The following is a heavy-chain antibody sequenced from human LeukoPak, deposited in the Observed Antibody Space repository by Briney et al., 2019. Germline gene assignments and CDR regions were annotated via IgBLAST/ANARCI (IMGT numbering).Heavy chain of an antibody. V-gene: IGHV4-30-4*08. D-gene: IGHD7-27*01. J-gene: IGHJ3*01. CDR3: ARAPGAFDV. CDR1: GGSITLGDYY. CDR2: IYSSGTT. Sequence: SQTLSLTCTVSGGSITLGDYYWTWLRQPPGKGREGIGYIYSSGTTYYTPSLKSRIAMSLDTSRNRFSLRLRSVTAADTAVYYCARAPGAFDVWGQGTMVTVSS.